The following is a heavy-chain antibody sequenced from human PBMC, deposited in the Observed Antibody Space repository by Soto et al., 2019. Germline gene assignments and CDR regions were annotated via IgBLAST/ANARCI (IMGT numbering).Heavy chain of an antibody. Sequence: GGSLRLSCAASGFTFSDYAIHWVRQAPGKGLEWVSTIAGVDIFYADSVQGRFTISIDNSKNLLFLQMNSLTADDTATYYCAKDHFKGNGIYDGFDVWGQGTTVTVSS. V-gene: IGHV3-23*01. CDR2: IAGVDI. J-gene: IGHJ3*01. CDR1: GFTFSDYA. CDR3: AKDHFKGNGIYDGFDV. D-gene: IGHD1-20*01.